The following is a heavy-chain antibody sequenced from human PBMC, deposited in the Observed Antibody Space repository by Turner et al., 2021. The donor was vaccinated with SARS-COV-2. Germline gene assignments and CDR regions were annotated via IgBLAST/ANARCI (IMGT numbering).Heavy chain of an antibody. Sequence: QVQLVESWVVVVSPGRTLRISCVASGFTFSTYGMHWVRQAPGKGLEWVAVISYHGSNKYYADSVKGRFTISRDNSKNTLYLQMNSLRAEDTAVYYCAKDHVTVAAYFDYWGQGTLVTVSS. CDR1: GFTFSTYG. D-gene: IGHD6-19*01. J-gene: IGHJ4*02. V-gene: IGHV3-30*18. CDR3: AKDHVTVAAYFDY. CDR2: ISYHGSNK.